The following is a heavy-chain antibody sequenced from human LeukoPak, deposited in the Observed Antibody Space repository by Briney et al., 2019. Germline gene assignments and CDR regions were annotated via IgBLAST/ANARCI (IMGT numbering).Heavy chain of an antibody. CDR1: GFTFSSYG. D-gene: IGHD5-12*01. J-gene: IGHJ6*02. CDR3: ARDPYSGYDYGDYYYGMDV. CDR2: IWYDGSNE. Sequence: PGGSLRLSCAASGFTFSSYGMHWVRQAPGKGLEWVAVIWYDGSNEYYADSVKGRFTISRDNSKNTLYLQMNSLRAEDTAVYYCARDPYSGYDYGDYYYGMDVWGQGTTVTVSS. V-gene: IGHV3-33*01.